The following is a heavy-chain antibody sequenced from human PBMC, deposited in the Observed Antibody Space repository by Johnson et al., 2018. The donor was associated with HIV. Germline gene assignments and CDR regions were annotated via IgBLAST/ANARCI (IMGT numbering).Heavy chain of an antibody. CDR1: GFMFSRYW. D-gene: IGHD2-15*01. CDR3: ARDMVAYCSGGSCYSAAFDI. V-gene: IGHV3-7*01. Sequence: VQLVESGGGLVQPGGSLRLSCAASGFMFSRYWMSWVRQAPGKGLEWVANIKQDGSEKYYVDSVKGRFTISRDNAKNSLYVQMNSLRAEDTAMYYCARDMVAYCSGGSCYSAAFDIWGQGTMVTVSS. J-gene: IGHJ3*02. CDR2: IKQDGSEK.